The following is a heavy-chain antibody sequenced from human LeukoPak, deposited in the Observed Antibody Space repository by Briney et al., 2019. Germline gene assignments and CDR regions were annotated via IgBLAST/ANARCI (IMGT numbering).Heavy chain of an antibody. CDR1: GGTFSSYA. Sequence: GASVKVSCKASGGTFSSYAISWVRQAPGQGLEWMGRIIPIFGIASYAQKFQGRVTITADKSTSTAYMELSSLRSEDTAVYYCAGDIAAAGFYYYYGMDVWGQGTTVTVSS. V-gene: IGHV1-69*04. D-gene: IGHD6-13*01. CDR2: IIPIFGIA. J-gene: IGHJ6*02. CDR3: AGDIAAAGFYYYYGMDV.